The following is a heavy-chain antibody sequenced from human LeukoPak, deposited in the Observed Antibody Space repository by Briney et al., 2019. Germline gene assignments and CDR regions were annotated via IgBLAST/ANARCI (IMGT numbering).Heavy chain of an antibody. CDR2: IRSKAYGGTT. J-gene: IGHJ3*02. CDR1: GFTFGDYV. D-gene: IGHD2-2*01. CDR3: TREVPAARRGAFDI. V-gene: IGHV3-49*04. Sequence: SGGSLRLSCTVSGFTFGDYVMTWVRQAPGKGLEWVGFIRSKAYGGTTEYAASVKGRFTISRDDSKSIAYLQMNSLKTEDTAVYYCTREVPAARRGAFDIWGQGTMVTVSS.